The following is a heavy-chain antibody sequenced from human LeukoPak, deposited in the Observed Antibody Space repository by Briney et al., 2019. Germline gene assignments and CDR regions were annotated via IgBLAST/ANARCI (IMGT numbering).Heavy chain of an antibody. CDR2: IYYSGST. J-gene: IGHJ6*03. CDR3: ARGYSGYDSAILYYNYYMDV. D-gene: IGHD5-12*01. Sequence: SETLSLTCTVSGGSLSSYYWSWIRQPPGKGLEWIGYIYYSGSTNYNPSLKSRVTISVDTSKNQFSLKLSSVTAADTAVYYCARGYSGYDSAILYYNYYMDVWGKGTTVTVSS. V-gene: IGHV4-59*01. CDR1: GGSLSSYY.